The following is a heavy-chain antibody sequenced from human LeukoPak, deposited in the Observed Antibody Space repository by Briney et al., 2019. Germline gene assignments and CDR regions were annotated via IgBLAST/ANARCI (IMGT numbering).Heavy chain of an antibody. Sequence: ASVKVSCKASGYTFTSYDINWVRQAPGQGLERMGWMNPNSGNTGYAQKFQGRVTMTRNTSISTAYMELSSLRSEDTAVYYCARGEYSSSSAAVDYWGQGTLVTVSS. CDR1: GYTFTSYD. D-gene: IGHD6-6*01. CDR2: MNPNSGNT. V-gene: IGHV1-8*01. CDR3: ARGEYSSSSAAVDY. J-gene: IGHJ4*02.